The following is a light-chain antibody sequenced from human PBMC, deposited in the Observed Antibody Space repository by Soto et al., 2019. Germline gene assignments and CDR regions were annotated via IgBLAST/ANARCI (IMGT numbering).Light chain of an antibody. Sequence: EVVMTQSPATLSVSPGERATLSCRASHSVSSSLAWYQQKPGQAPRLLISGASTRAAGIPARFSGSGSGTEFTLTISSLQSEDFAVYYCQHYNNWPWTVGQGTKVDNK. J-gene: IGKJ1*01. CDR2: GAS. CDR3: QHYNNWPWT. V-gene: IGKV3-15*01. CDR1: HSVSSS.